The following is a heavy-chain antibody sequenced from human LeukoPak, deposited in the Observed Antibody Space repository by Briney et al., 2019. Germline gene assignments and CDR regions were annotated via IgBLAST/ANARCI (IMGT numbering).Heavy chain of an antibody. V-gene: IGHV3-7*01. CDR1: GFTFTTYW. CDR2: VNQDGTLK. J-gene: IGHJ4*02. Sequence: GGSLRLSCAASGFTFTTYWMTWVRQAPGKGPEWVANVNQDGTLKNYVDSLRDRFTISRDNAKDSLYLQMNHLRAEDTAVYYCARNSYSRFDFWGQGTLVAVSS. CDR3: ARNSYSRFDF. D-gene: IGHD2-15*01.